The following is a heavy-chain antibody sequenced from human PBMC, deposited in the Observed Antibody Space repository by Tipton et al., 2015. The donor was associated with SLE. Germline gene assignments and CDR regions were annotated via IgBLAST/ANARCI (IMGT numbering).Heavy chain of an antibody. V-gene: IGHV4-39*07. CDR3: ARVWGTGSRGVDY. CDR1: GGSISSSSFY. J-gene: IGHJ4*02. CDR2: FYYGKST. D-gene: IGHD2-2*01. Sequence: TLSLTCTVSGGSISSSSFYWGWIRQPPGKGLEWIGSFYYGKSTFYNPSLKSRVTISVDTSTNRLSLQLNSVTPEDTAVYYCARVWGTGSRGVDYWGQGTLVTVSS.